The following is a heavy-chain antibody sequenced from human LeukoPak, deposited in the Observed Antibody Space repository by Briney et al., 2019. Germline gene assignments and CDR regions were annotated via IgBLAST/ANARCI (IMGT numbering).Heavy chain of an antibody. Sequence: ASVKVSRKSSGYTFSHFGVNWVRQAPGQGLEWVGWISGYNGNTNYAQKFQGRLTISTDPATSTVYMELSSLTSDDAAMYYCARGLDAAAGLANFDYWGQGTQVTVSS. J-gene: IGHJ4*02. CDR3: ARGLDAAAGLANFDY. CDR2: ISGYNGNT. CDR1: GYTFSHFG. D-gene: IGHD6-25*01. V-gene: IGHV1-18*01.